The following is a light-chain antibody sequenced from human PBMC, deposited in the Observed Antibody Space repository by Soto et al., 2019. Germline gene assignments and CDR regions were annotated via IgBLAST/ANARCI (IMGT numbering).Light chain of an antibody. CDR3: QQRDCWPLT. CDR2: DVS. V-gene: IGKV3-11*01. Sequence: ENVLTQSPATLSLSPGEGATLSCRASESVGSDLAWYQQKPGQPPRLLIYDVSGRATGVPARFSGSGSGTDFTLTISSLEPEDFAVYYCQQRDCWPLTFGGGTKVEIK. CDR1: ESVGSD. J-gene: IGKJ4*01.